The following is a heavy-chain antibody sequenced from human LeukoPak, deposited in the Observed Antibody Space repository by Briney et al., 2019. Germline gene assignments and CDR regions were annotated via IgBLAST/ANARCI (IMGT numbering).Heavy chain of an antibody. Sequence: SVKVSCKASGGTFSSYAISGVRQAPGQGLEWMGRIIPILGIANYAQKFQGRVTITADKSTSTAYMELSSLRSEDTAVYYCARETYYYDSSGYYYGEYFDYWGQGTLVTVSS. CDR2: IIPILGIA. D-gene: IGHD3-22*01. V-gene: IGHV1-69*04. J-gene: IGHJ4*02. CDR1: GGTFSSYA. CDR3: ARETYYYDSSGYYYGEYFDY.